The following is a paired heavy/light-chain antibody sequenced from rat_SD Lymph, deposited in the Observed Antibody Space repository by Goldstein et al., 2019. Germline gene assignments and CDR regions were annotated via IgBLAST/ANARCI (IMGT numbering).Heavy chain of an antibody. Sequence: EVQLVESGGGLVQPGRSMKLSCAASGFTFNNYDMAWVCQAPKKGLEWVATISYDGSSTYYRDSVKGRFTISRDNAKSTLYLQMDSLRSEDTATYYCARHANYGGYYFDYWGQGVMVTVSS. D-gene: IGHD1-11*01. V-gene: IGHV5-7*01. CDR3: ARHANYGGYYFDY. CDR1: GFTFNNYD. CDR2: ISYDGSST. J-gene: IGHJ2*01.
Light chain of an antibody. Sequence: DIVLTQSPALAVSLGQRATISCRASESVRSSMHWYQQKSGQQPKLLIYGASNLASGVPARFSGSGSGTDFTFTIDPVEADDIATYYCQQSRNDPPTFGGGTKLELK. CDR2: GAS. V-gene: IGKV3S5*01. J-gene: IGKJ1*01. CDR1: ESVRSS. CDR3: QQSRNDPPT.